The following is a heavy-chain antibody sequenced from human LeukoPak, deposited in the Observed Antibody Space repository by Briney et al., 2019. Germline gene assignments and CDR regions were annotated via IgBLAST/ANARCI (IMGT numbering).Heavy chain of an antibody. CDR3: ARGAVVVTAINWFDP. J-gene: IGHJ5*02. CDR2: INPSGGST. V-gene: IGHV1-46*01. D-gene: IGHD2-21*02. CDR1: GYTFTSYY. Sequence: ASVKVSCKASGYTFTSYYMHWVRQAPGQGLEWMGIINPSGGSTSYAQKFQGRVTITADESTSTAYMELSSLRSEDTAVYYCARGAVVVTAINWFDPWGQGTLVTVSS.